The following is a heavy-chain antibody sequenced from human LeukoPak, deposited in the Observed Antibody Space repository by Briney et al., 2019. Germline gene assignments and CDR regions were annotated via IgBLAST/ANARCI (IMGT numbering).Heavy chain of an antibody. Sequence: SETLSLTCAVSGGSISSSNWWSWVRQPPGKGLEWIGEIYHSGSTNYNPSLKSRVTISVDKSKNQFSLKLSSVTAADTAVYYCARVSSAYDYVWGSYPTGAFDIWGQGTMVTVSS. CDR2: IYHSGST. CDR1: GGSISSSNW. V-gene: IGHV4-4*02. CDR3: ARVSSAYDYVWGSYPTGAFDI. D-gene: IGHD3-16*02. J-gene: IGHJ3*02.